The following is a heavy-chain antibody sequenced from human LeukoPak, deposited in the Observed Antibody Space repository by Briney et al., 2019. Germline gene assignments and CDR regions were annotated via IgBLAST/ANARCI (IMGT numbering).Heavy chain of an antibody. J-gene: IGHJ3*02. Sequence: GASVKVSCKASGYTFTRYDINWVRQATGQGLEWMGWMNPNSGNTGYAQKFQGRVTMTRNTSISTAYMELSSLRSEDTAVYYCARGDIVVVPAASAFDIWGQGTMVTVSS. CDR3: ARGDIVVVPAASAFDI. V-gene: IGHV1-8*01. D-gene: IGHD2-2*01. CDR1: GYTFTRYD. CDR2: MNPNSGNT.